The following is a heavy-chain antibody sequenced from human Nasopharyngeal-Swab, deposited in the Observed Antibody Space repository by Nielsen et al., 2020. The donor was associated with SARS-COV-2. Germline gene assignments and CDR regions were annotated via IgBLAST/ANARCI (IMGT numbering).Heavy chain of an antibody. V-gene: IGHV7-4-1*02. J-gene: IGHJ6*02. CDR3: ARVSVVYYYYGMDV. Sequence: WVRQAPGQGLEWMGWINTNTGNPTYAQGFTGRFVFSLDTSVSTAYLQISSLKAEDTAVYYCARVSVVYYYYGMDVWGQGTTVTVSS. D-gene: IGHD2-15*01. CDR2: INTNTGNP.